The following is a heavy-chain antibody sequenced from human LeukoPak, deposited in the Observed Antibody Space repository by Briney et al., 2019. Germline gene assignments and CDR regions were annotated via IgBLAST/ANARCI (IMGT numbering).Heavy chain of an antibody. CDR3: ARSNGDYQRGADY. J-gene: IGHJ4*02. Sequence: GASVKVSCKASGGTFSSYAISWVRQAPGQGLEWMGGIIPIFGTANYAQKFQGRVTITADESTSTAYMELRSLKSDDTAVYYCARSNGDYQRGADYWGQGTLVTVSS. CDR1: GGTFSSYA. D-gene: IGHD4-17*01. V-gene: IGHV1-69*13. CDR2: IIPIFGTA.